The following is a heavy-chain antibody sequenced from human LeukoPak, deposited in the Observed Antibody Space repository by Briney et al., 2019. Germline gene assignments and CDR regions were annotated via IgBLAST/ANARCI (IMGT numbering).Heavy chain of an antibody. CDR1: GFTFSNYW. Sequence: GGSLRLSCAASGFTFSNYWMHWVRQAPGKGLVWVSRISYDGSSTNYADSVKGRFTISRDNAKNSLYLQMNSLRAEDTAVYYCARVEDHDYGDYYFDYWGQGTLVTVSS. J-gene: IGHJ4*02. D-gene: IGHD4-17*01. V-gene: IGHV3-74*01. CDR2: ISYDGSST. CDR3: ARVEDHDYGDYYFDY.